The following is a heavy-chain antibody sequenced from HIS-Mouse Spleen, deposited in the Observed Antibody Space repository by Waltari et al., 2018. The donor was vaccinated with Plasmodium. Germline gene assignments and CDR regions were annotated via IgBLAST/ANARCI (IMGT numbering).Heavy chain of an antibody. V-gene: IGHV3-7*01. CDR2: RKQDGSEK. Sequence: EVQLVESGGGLVQPGGYLRLYCAASGFTFSSYWMSWVRQATGKGLEWVANRKQDGSEKYYVDSVKGRFTISRDNAKNSLYLQMNSLRAEDTAVYYCASSWYWYFDLWGRGTLVTVSS. CDR3: ASSWYWYFDL. D-gene: IGHD6-13*01. J-gene: IGHJ2*01. CDR1: GFTFSSYW.